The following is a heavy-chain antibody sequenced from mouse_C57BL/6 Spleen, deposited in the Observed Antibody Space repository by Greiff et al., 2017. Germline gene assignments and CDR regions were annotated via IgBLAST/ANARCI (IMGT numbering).Heavy chain of an antibody. J-gene: IGHJ4*01. V-gene: IGHV1-53*01. Sequence: QVQLQQPGTELVKPGASVKLSCKASGYTFTSYWMHWVKQRPGQGLEWIGNINPSNGGTNYNEKFKSKATLTVDKSSSTAYMQLSSLTSEDSAVYSCARSGYYYGSSPYFYAMDYWGQGTSVTVSS. D-gene: IGHD1-1*01. CDR3: ARSGYYYGSSPYFYAMDY. CDR1: GYTFTSYW. CDR2: INPSNGGT.